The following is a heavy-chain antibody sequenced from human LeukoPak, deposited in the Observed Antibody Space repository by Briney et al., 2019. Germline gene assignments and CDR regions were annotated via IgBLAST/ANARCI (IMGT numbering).Heavy chain of an antibody. CDR2: IYSGGGT. Sequence: PGGSLRPSCAASGFIVSTKYMTWVRQAPGKGLEWVSVIYSGGGTYYADSVKGRFTISRDNSKNTLYLQMNNLRAEDTALYYCASGEMATVPLDYWGQGTLVVVSS. D-gene: IGHD5-24*01. V-gene: IGHV3-53*01. CDR1: GFIVSTKY. CDR3: ASGEMATVPLDY. J-gene: IGHJ4*02.